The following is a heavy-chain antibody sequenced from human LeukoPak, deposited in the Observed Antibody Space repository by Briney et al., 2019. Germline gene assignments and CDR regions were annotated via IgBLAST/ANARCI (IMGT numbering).Heavy chain of an antibody. D-gene: IGHD3-16*01. CDR3: ARDLGGNYDDGYYYYYMDV. J-gene: IGHJ6*03. V-gene: IGHV4-59*01. Sequence: SQTLSLTCTVSGASISSYYWSWIPQPPGKGLEWIGYIYYSGSTNYNPSLKSRVTISVDTSKNQFSLKLSSVTAADTAVYYCARDLGGNYDDGYYYYYMDVWGKGTTVTVSS. CDR1: GASISSYY. CDR2: IYYSGST.